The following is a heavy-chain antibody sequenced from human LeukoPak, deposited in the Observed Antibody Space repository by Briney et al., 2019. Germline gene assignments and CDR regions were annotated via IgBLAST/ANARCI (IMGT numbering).Heavy chain of an antibody. J-gene: IGHJ6*03. Sequence: SETLSLTCAVYGGSFSGYYWSWIRQPPGKGLEWIGEINYSGSTNYNPSLKSRVTISVDTSKNQFSLKLSSVTAADTAVYYCARGRTVRGVIKFYYYMDVWGKGTTVTVSS. CDR3: ARGRTVRGVIKFYYYMDV. D-gene: IGHD3-10*01. CDR2: INYSGST. V-gene: IGHV4-34*01. CDR1: GGSFSGYY.